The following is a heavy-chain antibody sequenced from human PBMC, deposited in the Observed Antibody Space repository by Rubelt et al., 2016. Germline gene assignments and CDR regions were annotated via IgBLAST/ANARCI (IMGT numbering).Heavy chain of an antibody. CDR3: ARQFWFGITYYMDI. D-gene: IGHD1-14*01. CDR1: GGSISSGGYY. J-gene: IGHJ6*03. CDR2: IYYSGSA. V-gene: IGHV4-31*03. Sequence: QVQLQESGPGLVKPSQTLSLTCSVSGGSISSGGYYWGWIRQHPGKGLEWIGYIYYSGSAYYNPSLKSRVSMSVDTSKNQFSLRLSSVTAADSGKYYCARQFWFGITYYMDIWDKGITVTVSS.